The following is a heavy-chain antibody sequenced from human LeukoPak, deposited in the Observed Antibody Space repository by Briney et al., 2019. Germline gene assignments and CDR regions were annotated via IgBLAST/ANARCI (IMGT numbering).Heavy chain of an antibody. D-gene: IGHD5-12*01. CDR3: AREAYSGYDSRCFAY. CDR1: GYTFTSYG. V-gene: IGHV1-18*01. J-gene: IGHJ4*02. Sequence: ASVKVSCTASGYTFTSYGITWVRQAPGQGLEWMGWISAYDGNTKYAQKLQGRVTMTTDTSTSTAYMELRSLTSDDTAVYYCAREAYSGYDSRCFAYWGQGTLVTVSS. CDR2: ISAYDGNT.